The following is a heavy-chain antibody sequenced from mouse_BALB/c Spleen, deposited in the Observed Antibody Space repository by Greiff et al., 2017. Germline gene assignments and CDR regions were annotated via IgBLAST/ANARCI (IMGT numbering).Heavy chain of an antibody. CDR2: IRNKANGYTT. CDR1: GFTFTDYY. CDR3: ASLITTATLYWYFDV. V-gene: IGHV7-3*02. Sequence: EVKLVESGGGLVQPGGSLRLSCATSGFTFTDYYMSWVRQPPGKALEWLGFIRNKANGYTTEYSASVKGRFTISRDNSQSILYLQMNTLRAEDSATYYCASLITTATLYWYFDVWGAGTTVTVSS. J-gene: IGHJ1*01. D-gene: IGHD1-2*01.